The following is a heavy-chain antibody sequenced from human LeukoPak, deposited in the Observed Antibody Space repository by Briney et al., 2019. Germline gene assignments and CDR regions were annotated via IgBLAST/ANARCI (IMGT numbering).Heavy chain of an antibody. CDR1: GGSISSYY. J-gene: IGHJ4*02. CDR2: IYTSGST. Sequence: SETLSPTCTVSGGSISSYYWSWIRQPAGKGLEWIGRIYTSGSTNYNPSLKSRVTMSVDTSKNQFSLKLSSVTAADTAVYYCAITIAVAGTMEYWGQGTLVTVSS. CDR3: AITIAVAGTMEY. V-gene: IGHV4-4*07. D-gene: IGHD6-19*01.